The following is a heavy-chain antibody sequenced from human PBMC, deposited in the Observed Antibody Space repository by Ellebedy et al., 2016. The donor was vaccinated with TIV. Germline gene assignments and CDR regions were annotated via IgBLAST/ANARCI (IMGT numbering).Heavy chain of an antibody. CDR1: GFTFSSYA. CDR3: ARVRDGYKRYFDY. V-gene: IGHV3-23*01. Sequence: GGSLRLXXAASGFTFSSYAMSWVRQAPGKGLEWVSAISGSGGSTYYADSVKGRFTISRDNSKNTLYLQMNNLRAEDTAVYYCARVRDGYKRYFDYWGQGTLVTVSS. D-gene: IGHD5-24*01. CDR2: ISGSGGST. J-gene: IGHJ4*02.